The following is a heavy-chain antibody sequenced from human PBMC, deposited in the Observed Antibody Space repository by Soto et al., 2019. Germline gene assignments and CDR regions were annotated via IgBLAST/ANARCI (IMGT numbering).Heavy chain of an antibody. CDR2: MNPNNGNT. CDR3: ARIFRSGGYV. D-gene: IGHD3-10*01. V-gene: IGHV1-8*01. Sequence: QVQLVQSGAEVKKPGASVKVSCRTSGYTFTDYDINWVRQAAGQGLEWMGWMNPNNGNTGYAQKFQGRVTMTRDTYKRTAYMELRSLRSDDTAIYFCARIFRSGGYVWGQGTTVTVSS. CDR1: GYTFTDYD. J-gene: IGHJ6*02.